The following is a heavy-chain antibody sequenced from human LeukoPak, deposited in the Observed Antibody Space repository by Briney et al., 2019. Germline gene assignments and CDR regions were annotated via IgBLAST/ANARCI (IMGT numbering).Heavy chain of an antibody. D-gene: IGHD3-10*01. CDR3: TRGGEEPFDY. V-gene: IGHV3-74*01. CDR1: GFTFTRFW. J-gene: IGHJ4*02. CDR2: INVEGTTT. Sequence: PGGSLRLSCAGSGFTFTRFWMHWVRQAPGKGLVWVSRINVEGTTTTYADSVEGRFTISRDENTLYLQMNHLRVDDTVVYYCTRGGEEPFDYWGQGTLVTVSS.